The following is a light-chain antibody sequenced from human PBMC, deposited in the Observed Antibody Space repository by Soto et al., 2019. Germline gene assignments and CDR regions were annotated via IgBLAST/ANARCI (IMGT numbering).Light chain of an antibody. CDR1: QSISTW. CDR3: QHYNSYSEA. CDR2: DAS. Sequence: DIQMTQSPSTLSASVGDRVTITCRASQSISTWLVWYQQKPGKAPKVLIYDASSLQSGVPSRFSGHGSGTEFTLTISSLQPDDFATYYCQHYNSYSEAFGQGTKVDIK. J-gene: IGKJ1*01. V-gene: IGKV1-5*01.